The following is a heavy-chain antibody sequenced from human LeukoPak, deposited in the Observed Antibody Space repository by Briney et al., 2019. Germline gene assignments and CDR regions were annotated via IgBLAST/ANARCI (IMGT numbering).Heavy chain of an antibody. CDR1: GGSISSYC. CDR2: IYYSGST. Sequence: SQTLSLTCPVAGGSISSYCWSWIRHPPGEGLGWHGYIYYSGSTNYKPSLKSRVTISVDTSKNQFSLKLSSVTAADTAVYYCARMCSFTMVRGVMNPYGMDVWGQGTTVTVSS. V-gene: IGHV4-59*01. D-gene: IGHD3-10*01. CDR3: ARMCSFTMVRGVMNPYGMDV. J-gene: IGHJ6*02.